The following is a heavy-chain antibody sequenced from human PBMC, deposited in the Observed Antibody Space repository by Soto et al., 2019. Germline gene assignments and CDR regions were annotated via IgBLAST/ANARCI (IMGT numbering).Heavy chain of an antibody. V-gene: IGHV1-69*13. Sequence: SVKVSCKASGGTFSSYAISWVRQAPGQGLEWMGGIIPIFGTANYAQKFQGRVTITADESTSTAYMELSSLRSEDTAVYYCARDPRYYYDSSGYYSWGQGTLVTVPQ. CDR2: IIPIFGTA. CDR1: GGTFSSYA. J-gene: IGHJ4*02. CDR3: ARDPRYYYDSSGYYS. D-gene: IGHD3-22*01.